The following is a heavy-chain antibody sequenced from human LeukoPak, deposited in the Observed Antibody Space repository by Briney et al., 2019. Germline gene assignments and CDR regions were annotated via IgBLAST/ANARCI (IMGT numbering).Heavy chain of an antibody. CDR3: ARPDVYHSSSWLWAY. Sequence: PSETLSLTCTVSGGSISSYYWSWIRQPPGKGLEWIGYIYYSGSTNYNPSLKSRVTISVDTSKNQFSLKLSSVTAADTAVYYCARPDVYHSSSWLWAYWGQGTLVTVSP. V-gene: IGHV4-59*01. CDR1: GGSISSYY. J-gene: IGHJ4*02. D-gene: IGHD6-13*01. CDR2: IYYSGST.